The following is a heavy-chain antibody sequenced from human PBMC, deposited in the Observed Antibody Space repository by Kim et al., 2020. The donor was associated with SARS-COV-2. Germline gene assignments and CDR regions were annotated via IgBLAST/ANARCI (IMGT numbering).Heavy chain of an antibody. CDR1: GGSISSYY. D-gene: IGHD6-6*01. V-gene: IGHV4-59*13. CDR2: IYYSGST. CDR3: ARVIAARRYNWFDP. Sequence: SETLSLTCTVSGGSISSYYWSWIRQPPGKGLEWIGYIYYSGSTNYNPSLKSLVTISVDTSKNQFSLKLSSVTAADTAVYYCARVIAARRYNWFDPWGQGTLVTVSS. J-gene: IGHJ5*02.